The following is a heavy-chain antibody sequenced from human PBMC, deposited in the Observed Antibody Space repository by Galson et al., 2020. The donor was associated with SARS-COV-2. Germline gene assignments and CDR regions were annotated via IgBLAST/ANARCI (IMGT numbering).Heavy chain of an antibody. CDR3: AKRGDYSDNWSVDFAN. D-gene: IGHD1-1*01. CDR2: IIGSGART. J-gene: IGHJ4*02. Sequence: GESLKISCAASGFSFSSYAMSWVRQVPGKGLEWVSTIIGSGARTYYADSVKGRFTISRDNSKNTVSLQMNVLRAEDTAMYYCAKRGDYSDNWSVDFANWGQGTLVSVSS. CDR1: GFSFSSYA. V-gene: IGHV3-23*01.